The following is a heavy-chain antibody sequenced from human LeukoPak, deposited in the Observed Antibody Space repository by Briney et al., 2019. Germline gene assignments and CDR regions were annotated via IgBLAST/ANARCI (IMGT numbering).Heavy chain of an antibody. CDR2: ITSSGSYI. CDR3: ARDRVGATTNFDY. Sequence: GGSLRLSCAASGFTFSSYSMNWVRQAPGKGPEWVSSITSSGSYIYYADSVKGRFTISRDNAKNSLYLEMNSLRAEDTAVYYCARDRVGATTNFDYWGQGTLVTVSS. V-gene: IGHV3-21*01. CDR1: GFTFSSYS. D-gene: IGHD1-26*01. J-gene: IGHJ4*02.